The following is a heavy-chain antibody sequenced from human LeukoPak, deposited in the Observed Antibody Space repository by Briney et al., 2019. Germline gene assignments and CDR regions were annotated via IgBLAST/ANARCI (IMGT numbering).Heavy chain of an antibody. CDR3: ARRFTYYGSGSLNWFDP. J-gene: IGHJ5*02. CDR2: IYYSGNT. V-gene: IGHV4-39*01. Sequence: PSETLSLTCIVSGGSISSSTYCWGWIRQPPGKGLEWIGSIYYSGNTYYNPSLKSRVTISVETSKNQLSLKLSSVTAADTAVYYCARRFTYYGSGSLNWFDPWGQGTLVTVSS. D-gene: IGHD3-10*01. CDR1: GGSISSSTYC.